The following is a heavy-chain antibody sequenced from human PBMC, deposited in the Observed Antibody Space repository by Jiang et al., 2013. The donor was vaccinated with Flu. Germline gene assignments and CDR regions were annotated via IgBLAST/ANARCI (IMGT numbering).Heavy chain of an antibody. CDR2: ISGSGGST. CDR3: AKDLIMMTTGPYYGMDV. V-gene: IGHV3-23*01. D-gene: IGHD4-17*01. J-gene: IGHJ6*02. CDR1: GFTFSINS. Sequence: VQLLESGGGLVKPGGSLRLSCVASGFTFSINSMNWVRQAPGKGLEWVSAISGSGGSTFYADSVKGRFTISRDNSKNTLYMQMNSLRGEDTAVYYCAKDLIMMTTGPYYGMDVVGPRDHGHRLL.